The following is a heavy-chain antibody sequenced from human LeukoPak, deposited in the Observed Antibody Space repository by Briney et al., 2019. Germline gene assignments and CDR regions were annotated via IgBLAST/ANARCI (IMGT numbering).Heavy chain of an antibody. CDR1: GGSISSYY. Sequence: SETLSLTCTVSGGSISSYYWSWIRQPPGKGLEWIGYIYYSGSTNYNPSLKSRVTISVDTSKNQFPLKLSSVTAADTAVYYCARGGQWLVRYFDYWGQGTLVTVSS. CDR2: IYYSGST. D-gene: IGHD6-19*01. J-gene: IGHJ4*02. CDR3: ARGGQWLVRYFDY. V-gene: IGHV4-59*12.